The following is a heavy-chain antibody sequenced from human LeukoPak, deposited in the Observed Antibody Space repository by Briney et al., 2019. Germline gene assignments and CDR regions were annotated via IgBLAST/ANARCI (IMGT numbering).Heavy chain of an antibody. D-gene: IGHD3-3*01. CDR2: IYYSGST. J-gene: IGHJ4*02. CDR3: ARTDFWSGYYNPRVGYFDY. CDR1: GGSFSGYY. Sequence: SETLSLTCAVYGGSFSGYYWSWIRQHPGKGLEWIGYIYYSGSTYYNPSLKSRVTISVDTSKNQFSLKLSSVTAADTAVYYCARTDFWSGYYNPRVGYFDYWGQGTLVTVSS. V-gene: IGHV4-31*11.